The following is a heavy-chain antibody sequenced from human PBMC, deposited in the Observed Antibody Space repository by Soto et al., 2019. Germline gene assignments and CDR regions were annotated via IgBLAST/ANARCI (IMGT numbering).Heavy chain of an antibody. CDR3: ARDPNIVLVPAALRSYYYYYGMDG. CDR2: IKQEGSEK. J-gene: IGHJ6*02. D-gene: IGHD2-2*01. CDR1: GFTFSSYW. Sequence: GGSLRLSCAASGFTFSSYWMSWVRQAPGKGLEWVANIKQEGSEKYYVDSVKGRFTISRDNAKNSLYLQMNSLRAEDTAVYYCARDPNIVLVPAALRSYYYYYGMDGWGQGTTVTVSS. V-gene: IGHV3-7*01.